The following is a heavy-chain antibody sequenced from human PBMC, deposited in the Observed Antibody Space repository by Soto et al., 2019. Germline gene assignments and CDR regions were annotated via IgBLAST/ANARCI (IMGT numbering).Heavy chain of an antibody. Sequence: PGGSLRLSCAASGFTFSSYAMSWVRQAPGKGLEWVSAISGSGGSTYYADSVKGRFTISRDNSKNTLYLQMNSLRAEDTAVYYCAKDSLYSSSGKIDYWGQGTLVTVSS. CDR2: ISGSGGST. CDR1: GFTFSSYA. D-gene: IGHD6-13*01. V-gene: IGHV3-23*01. J-gene: IGHJ4*02. CDR3: AKDSLYSSSGKIDY.